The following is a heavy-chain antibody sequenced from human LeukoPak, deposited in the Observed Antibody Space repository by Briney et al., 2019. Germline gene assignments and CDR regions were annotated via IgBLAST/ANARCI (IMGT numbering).Heavy chain of an antibody. CDR1: GGSISSYY. V-gene: IGHV4-59*01. CDR3: ARATYYDFWSGPGGIGGAFDI. CDR2: IYYSGST. J-gene: IGHJ3*02. D-gene: IGHD3-3*01. Sequence: SETLSLTCTVSGGSISSYYWSWIRQPPGKGLEWIGYIYYSGSTNYNPSLKSRVTISVDTSKNQFSLKLSSVTAAGTAVYYCARATYYDFWSGPGGIGGAFDIWGQGTMVTVSS.